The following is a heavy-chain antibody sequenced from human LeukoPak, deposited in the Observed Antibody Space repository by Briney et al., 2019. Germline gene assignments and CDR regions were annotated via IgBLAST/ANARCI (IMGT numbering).Heavy chain of an antibody. Sequence: PSETLSLTCTVSGGSISSSSYYWGWIRQPPGKGLEWIGSIYYSGSTYYNPSLKSRVTISVDTSKNQFSLKLSSVTAADTAVYYCARCDYGSLRYYYGMDVWGQGTTVTVSS. V-gene: IGHV4-39*07. CDR3: ARCDYGSLRYYYGMDV. CDR1: GGSISSSSYY. CDR2: IYYSGST. J-gene: IGHJ6*02. D-gene: IGHD3-10*01.